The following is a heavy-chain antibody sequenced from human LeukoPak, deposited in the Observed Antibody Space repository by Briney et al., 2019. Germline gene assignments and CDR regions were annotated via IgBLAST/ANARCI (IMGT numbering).Heavy chain of an antibody. D-gene: IGHD6-13*01. CDR2: INHSGST. Sequence: SETLSLTCAVYGGSFSGYYWSWIRQPPGKGLEWIGEINHSGSTNYNPSLKSRVTISVDTSKNQFSLKLSSVTAADTAVYYCARDSPHIAAAVGDDAFDIWGQGTMVTVSS. V-gene: IGHV4-34*01. J-gene: IGHJ3*02. CDR3: ARDSPHIAAAVGDDAFDI. CDR1: GGSFSGYY.